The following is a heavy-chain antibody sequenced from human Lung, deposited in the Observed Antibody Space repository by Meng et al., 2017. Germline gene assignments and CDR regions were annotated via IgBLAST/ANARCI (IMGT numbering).Heavy chain of an antibody. D-gene: IGHD5-24*01. CDR2: INTDGSST. CDR3: GRSDGYIRD. V-gene: IGHV3-74*01. CDR1: GFTFSTYW. Sequence: VQRVEAGGGGGQPGGSRRLSCAASGFTFSTYWMHWARQAPGKGLVWVSHINTDGSSTNYADSVKGRFTISRDNAKNTLYLQMNSLRAEDTAVYYCGRSDGYIRDWGQGTLVTVSS. J-gene: IGHJ4*02.